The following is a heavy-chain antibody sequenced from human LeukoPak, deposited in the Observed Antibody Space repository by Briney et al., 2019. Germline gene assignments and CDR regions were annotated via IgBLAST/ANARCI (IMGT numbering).Heavy chain of an antibody. CDR2: MNPNSGNT. CDR3: ARAMVRGGPYYYYGMDV. V-gene: IGHV1-8*02. J-gene: IGHJ6*02. D-gene: IGHD3-10*01. CDR1: GYTFTSYD. Sequence: GASVKVSCKASGYTFTSYDINWVRQATGQGLEWMGWMNPNSGNTGYAQKFQGRVTMTTDTSTSTAYMELRSLRSDDTAVYYCARAMVRGGPYYYYGMDVWGQGTTVTVSS.